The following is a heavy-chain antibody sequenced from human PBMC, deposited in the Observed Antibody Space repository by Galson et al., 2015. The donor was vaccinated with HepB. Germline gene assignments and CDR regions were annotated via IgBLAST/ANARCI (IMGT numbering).Heavy chain of an antibody. J-gene: IGHJ6*03. V-gene: IGHV2-70*17. D-gene: IGHD1-26*01. CDR2: IDWDEDK. CDR1: GFSLTTSGMC. Sequence: PALVKPTQTPTLTCTFSGFSLTTSGMCVSWMRQPPGKALEWLARIDWDEDKFYISSLKTRLTISKDTSKNQVVLTMTNMDPVDTATYFCARTRRVITTSGNYYYMDVWGKGTTVTVSS. CDR3: ARTRRVITTSGNYYYMDV.